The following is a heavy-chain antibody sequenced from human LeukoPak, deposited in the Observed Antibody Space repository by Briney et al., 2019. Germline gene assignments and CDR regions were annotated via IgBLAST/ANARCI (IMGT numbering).Heavy chain of an antibody. Sequence: GGSLRLSCVASEFTFSSYGMHWVRQAPGKGLEWVAVISYDGSNKYYADSVRGRFTISRDNSKNTMYLQMNSLRAEDTAVYFCARESHQWLIHVDSWGQGTLVCVSS. CDR3: ARESHQWLIHVDS. J-gene: IGHJ4*02. CDR1: EFTFSSYG. D-gene: IGHD6-19*01. V-gene: IGHV3-30-3*01. CDR2: ISYDGSNK.